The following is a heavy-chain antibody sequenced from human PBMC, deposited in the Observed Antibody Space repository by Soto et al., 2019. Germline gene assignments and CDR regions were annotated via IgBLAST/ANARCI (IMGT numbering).Heavy chain of an antibody. V-gene: IGHV1-69*13. J-gene: IGHJ6*02. CDR2: IIPIFGTA. Sequence: SAKVSCKPSGSTFSSYAISWMRQAPGQGLEWMGGIIPIFGTANYAQKFQGRVTITADDSTSSAYMELSSLRSEDTAVYYCARTYYDFWSVYYESIRTLSDGYYYGMDVWGQGTTVTVSS. CDR3: ARTYYDFWSVYYESIRTLSDGYYYGMDV. CDR1: GSTFSSYA. D-gene: IGHD3-3*01.